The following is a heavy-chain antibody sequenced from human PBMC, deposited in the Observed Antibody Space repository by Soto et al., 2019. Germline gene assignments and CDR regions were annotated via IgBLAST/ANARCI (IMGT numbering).Heavy chain of an antibody. D-gene: IGHD3-16*01. CDR3: AREKTGDLTFFDS. CDR2: IYYTGNT. V-gene: IGHV4-61*01. CDR1: GGSVSSGSYF. J-gene: IGHJ4*02. Sequence: SETLSLTCTVSGGSVSSGSYFWSWIRQPPGKGLEWLGYIYYTGNTNYNPSLKSRLTISVDSSKNQFSLKLSSVTAADTAVYYCAREKTGDLTFFDSWGQGTLVTVSS.